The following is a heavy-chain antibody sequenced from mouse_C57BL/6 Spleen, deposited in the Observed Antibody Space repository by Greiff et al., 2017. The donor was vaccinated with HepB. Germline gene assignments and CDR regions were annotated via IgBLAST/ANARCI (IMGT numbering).Heavy chain of an antibody. Sequence: EVQVVESGGGLVKPGGSLKLSCAASGFTFSNYAMSWVRQTPEKRLEWVATISDGGSYTYYPDNVKGRFTISRDNAKNNLYLQMSHLKSEDTAMYYCARGGWSFAYWGHRTLVTVSA. CDR2: ISDGGSYT. CDR3: ARGGWSFAY. D-gene: IGHD2-3*01. CDR1: GFTFSNYA. J-gene: IGHJ3*01. V-gene: IGHV5-4*01.